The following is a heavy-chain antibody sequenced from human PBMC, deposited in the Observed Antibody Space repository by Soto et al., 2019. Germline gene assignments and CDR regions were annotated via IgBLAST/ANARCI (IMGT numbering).Heavy chain of an antibody. J-gene: IGHJ6*04. CDR3: AGWGDGYNPYYYGMEV. CDR1: GFTFSSYG. D-gene: IGHD5-12*01. V-gene: IGHV3-30*03. Sequence: QVQLVESGGGVVQPGRSLRLSCAASGFTFSSYGMHWVRQAPGKGLEWVAVISYDGSNKYYADSVKGRFTISRDNSKNTLYLQMNSLRDEDTAVYYCAGWGDGYNPYYYGMEVWGKGTTVTVSS. CDR2: ISYDGSNK.